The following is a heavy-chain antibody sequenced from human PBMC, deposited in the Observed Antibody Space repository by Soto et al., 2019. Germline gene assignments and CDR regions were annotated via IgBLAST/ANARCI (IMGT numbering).Heavy chain of an antibody. Sequence: QVQLVESGGGVVQPGGSLRLSCAASGFTFSTYAMHWVRQAPGKGLDWVAVISYDGSYKYYADSVKGRFTISRDNSKNTLYLQMNSLRADDTAVYYCARGPAQWLAELPPEGYWGQGTLVTVSS. D-gene: IGHD6-19*01. J-gene: IGHJ4*02. CDR1: GFTFSTYA. CDR2: ISYDGSYK. CDR3: ARGPAQWLAELPPEGY. V-gene: IGHV3-30-3*01.